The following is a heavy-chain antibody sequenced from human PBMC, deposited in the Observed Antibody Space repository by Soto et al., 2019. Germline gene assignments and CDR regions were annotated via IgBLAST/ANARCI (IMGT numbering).Heavy chain of an antibody. D-gene: IGHD5-18*01. CDR1: GGTFSSYA. CDR2: IIPIFGTA. V-gene: IGHV1-69*01. CDR3: ASCGYSYGWDAFDI. Sequence: QVQLVQSGAEVKKPGSSVKVSCKASGGTFSSYAISWVRQAPGQGLEWMGGIIPIFGTANYAQKFQGRVTITADESTSTAYMELSSPRSEDTAVYYWASCGYSYGWDAFDIWGQGTMVTVSS. J-gene: IGHJ3*02.